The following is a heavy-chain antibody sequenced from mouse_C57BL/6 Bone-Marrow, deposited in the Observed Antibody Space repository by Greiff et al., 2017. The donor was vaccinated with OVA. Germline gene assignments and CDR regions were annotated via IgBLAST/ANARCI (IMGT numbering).Heavy chain of an antibody. Sequence: EVQLQQSVAELVRPGASVKLSCTASGFNIKNTYMHWVKQRPEQGLEWIGRIDPANDNTKYAPKFQGKATMTADTSSNTAYLQLSSLSSEDTAVYCCARGNFGSSFYAMDYWGQGTSVTFSS. D-gene: IGHD1-1*01. CDR2: IDPANDNT. V-gene: IGHV14-3*01. CDR3: ARGNFGSSFYAMDY. CDR1: GFNIKNTY. J-gene: IGHJ4*01.